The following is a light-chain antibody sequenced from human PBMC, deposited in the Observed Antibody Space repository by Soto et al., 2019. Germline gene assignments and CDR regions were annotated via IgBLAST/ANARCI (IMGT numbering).Light chain of an antibody. CDR3: CSYAGSDYV. Sequence: QSALTQPRSVSGSPGQSVTISCTGTSSDVGGYNYVSWYQQHPGKAPKLMIYDVSKRPSGVPDRFSGSKSGNTASLTISGLQAEDEAEYYCCSYAGSDYVFGTGTKVTFL. CDR1: SSDVGGYNY. J-gene: IGLJ1*01. V-gene: IGLV2-11*01. CDR2: DVS.